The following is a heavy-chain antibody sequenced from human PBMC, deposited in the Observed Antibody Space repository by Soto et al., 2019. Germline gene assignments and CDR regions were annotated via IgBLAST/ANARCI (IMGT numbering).Heavy chain of an antibody. CDR3: ARVFLDSSGYYLGYYFDY. CDR1: GGSISSGGYS. J-gene: IGHJ4*02. CDR2: IYHSGST. V-gene: IGHV4-30-2*01. Sequence: SETLSLTCAVSGGSISSGGYSWSWIRQPPGKGLEWIGYIYHSGSTYYNPSLKSRVTISVDRSKNQFSLKLSSVTAADTAVYYCARVFLDSSGYYLGYYFDYWGQGTLVTVSS. D-gene: IGHD3-22*01.